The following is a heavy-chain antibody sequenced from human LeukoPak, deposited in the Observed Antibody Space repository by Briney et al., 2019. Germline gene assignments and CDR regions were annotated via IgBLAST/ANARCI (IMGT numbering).Heavy chain of an antibody. CDR2: IIPIFGTA. CDR1: GGTFSSYA. V-gene: IGHV1-69*13. Sequence: SVKVSCKASGGTFSSYAISWVRQAPGQGLEWMGGIIPIFGTANYAQKFQGRVRITADESTSTAYMELSSLRSEDTAVYYCARSPPDFWSGYADYWGQGTLVTVSS. D-gene: IGHD3-3*01. CDR3: ARSPPDFWSGYADY. J-gene: IGHJ4*02.